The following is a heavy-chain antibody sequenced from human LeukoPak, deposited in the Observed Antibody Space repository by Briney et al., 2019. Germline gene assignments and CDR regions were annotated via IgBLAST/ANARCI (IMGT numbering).Heavy chain of an antibody. J-gene: IGHJ5*02. D-gene: IGHD3-22*01. CDR2: IIPILGIA. CDR3: ARSYYDSSGSNWFDP. V-gene: IGHV1-69*04. CDR1: GGTFSSYA. Sequence: SVKVSCKASGGTFSSYAISWVRQAPGQGLKWMGRIIPILGIANYAQKFQGRVTITADKSTSTAYMELSSLRSEDTAVYYCARSYYDSSGSNWFDPWGQGTLVTVSS.